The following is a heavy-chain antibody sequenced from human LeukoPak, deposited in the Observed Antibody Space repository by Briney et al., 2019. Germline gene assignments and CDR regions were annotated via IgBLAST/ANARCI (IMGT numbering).Heavy chain of an antibody. CDR3: ARSHPWGMNYYYYYGMDV. CDR1: GFTFSTHS. D-gene: IGHD2-8*02. V-gene: IGHV3-21*04. CDR2: ISSSSRDI. Sequence: GGSLRLSCAASGFTFSTHSMNWVRQAPGKGLEWVSCISSSSRDIKYADSVKGRFTISRDNAKNSLYLQLSSLRAEDTAVYYCARSHPWGMNYYYYYGMDVWGQGTTVTVSS. J-gene: IGHJ6*02.